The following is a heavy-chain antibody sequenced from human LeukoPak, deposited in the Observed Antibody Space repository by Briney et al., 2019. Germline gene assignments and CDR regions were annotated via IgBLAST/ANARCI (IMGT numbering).Heavy chain of an antibody. Sequence: SVKVSCKASGGTFSSYAISWVRQAPGQRLEWMGGIIPIFGTANYAQKFLGRVTITADESTSTAYMELSSLRSEDTAVYYCVGNYYDSSGYPFDYWGQGTLVTVSS. J-gene: IGHJ4*02. CDR3: VGNYYDSSGYPFDY. CDR2: IIPIFGTA. V-gene: IGHV1-69*01. D-gene: IGHD3-22*01. CDR1: GGTFSSYA.